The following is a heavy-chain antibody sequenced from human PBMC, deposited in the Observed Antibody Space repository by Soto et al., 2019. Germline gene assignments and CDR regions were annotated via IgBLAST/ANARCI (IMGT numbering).Heavy chain of an antibody. CDR1: GGSISSYY. D-gene: IGHD5-12*01. J-gene: IGHJ4*02. Sequence: SETLSLTCTASGGSISSYYWSWIRQPPGKGLEWIGYIYYSGSTNYNPSLKSRVTISVDTSKNQFSLKLSSVTAADTAVYYCARQSSRDVEMASFDYWGQGTLVTVSS. CDR3: ARQSSRDVEMASFDY. V-gene: IGHV4-59*08. CDR2: IYYSGST.